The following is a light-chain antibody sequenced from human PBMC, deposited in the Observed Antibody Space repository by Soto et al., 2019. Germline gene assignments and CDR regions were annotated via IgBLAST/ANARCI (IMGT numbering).Light chain of an antibody. Sequence: EIVMTQSPATLSVYQGERATLSCRASQSVSSNLAWYQQKPGQAPRLLIYGASTRATGIPARFSGSGSGTDFTLTISSLQPEDFATYYCQQANSFPLTFGGGTKVDIK. CDR1: QSVSSN. J-gene: IGKJ4*01. V-gene: IGKV3-15*01. CDR3: QQANSFPLT. CDR2: GAS.